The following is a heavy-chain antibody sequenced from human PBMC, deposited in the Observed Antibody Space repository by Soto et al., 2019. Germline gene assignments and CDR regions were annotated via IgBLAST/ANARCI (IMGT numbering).Heavy chain of an antibody. CDR2: ICNDGSNK. CDR3: ASERDSSSSDDAFDL. D-gene: IGHD6-6*01. J-gene: IGHJ3*01. V-gene: IGHV3-33*08. CDR1: GFTFSSYC. Sequence: GGSLRLSCAASGFTFSSYCMHWVRQAPGKGLEWVAVICNDGSNKYYADSVKGRFTISRDNSKNTLYLQMNSLRAENAAVYYCASERDSSSSDDAFDLWGQGTMVTVSS.